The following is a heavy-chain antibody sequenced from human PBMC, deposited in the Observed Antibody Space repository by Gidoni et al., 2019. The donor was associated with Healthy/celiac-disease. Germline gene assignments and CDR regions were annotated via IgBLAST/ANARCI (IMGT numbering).Heavy chain of an antibody. CDR3: ARVNYYDSSGYIFDY. V-gene: IGHV4-59*01. CDR2: IYYSGST. J-gene: IGHJ4*02. Sequence: QVQLQESGPGLAKPAATLSLTCPVSGGSISSYYWSWIRQPPGKGLEWVGYIYYSGSTNYNPSLKSRVTISVDTSKNQFSLKLSSVTAADTAVYYCARVNYYDSSGYIFDYWGQGTLVTVSS. CDR1: GGSISSYY. D-gene: IGHD3-22*01.